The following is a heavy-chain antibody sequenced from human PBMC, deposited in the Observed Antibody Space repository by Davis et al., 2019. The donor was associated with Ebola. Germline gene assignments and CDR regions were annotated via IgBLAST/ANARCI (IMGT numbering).Heavy chain of an antibody. Sequence: GESLKISCAASGFTFDDYGMSWVRQAPGKGLEWVSGINWNGGSTGYADSVKGRFTISRDNAKNSLYLQMNSLRAEDTALYYCARDALAYGVVPNAMDVWGKGTTVTVSS. CDR3: ARDALAYGVVPNAMDV. J-gene: IGHJ6*03. V-gene: IGHV3-20*04. CDR1: GFTFDDYG. CDR2: INWNGGST. D-gene: IGHD3-3*01.